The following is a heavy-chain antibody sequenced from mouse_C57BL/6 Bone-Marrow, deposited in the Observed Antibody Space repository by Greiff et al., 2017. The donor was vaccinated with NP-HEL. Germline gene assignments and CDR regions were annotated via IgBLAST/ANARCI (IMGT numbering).Heavy chain of an antibody. CDR2: ISGGGGNT. D-gene: IGHD2-1*01. J-gene: IGHJ3*01. Sequence: EVKLEESGGGLVKPGGSLKLSCAASGFTFSSYTMSWVRQTPEKRLEWVATISGGGGNTYYPDSVKGRFTISRDNAKNTLYLQMSSLRSEDTALYYCASYGNYLAWFAYWGQGTLVTVSA. CDR1: GFTFSSYT. V-gene: IGHV5-9*01. CDR3: ASYGNYLAWFAY.